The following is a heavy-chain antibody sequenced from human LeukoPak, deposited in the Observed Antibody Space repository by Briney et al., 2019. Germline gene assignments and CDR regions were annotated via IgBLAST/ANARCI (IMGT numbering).Heavy chain of an antibody. J-gene: IGHJ4*02. V-gene: IGHV1-2*02. D-gene: IGHD2-21*02. Sequence: GASVKVSCKASGYTFTSYGISWVRQAPGQGLEWMGWINPNSGGTKYAQKFKGRVTMTRDTSISTAYMELSRLRSDDTAVYYCARDLGGDYYFDYWGQGTLVTVSS. CDR2: INPNSGGT. CDR3: ARDLGGDYYFDY. CDR1: GYTFTSYG.